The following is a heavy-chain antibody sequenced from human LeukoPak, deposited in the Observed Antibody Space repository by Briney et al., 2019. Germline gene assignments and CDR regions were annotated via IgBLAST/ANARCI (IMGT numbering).Heavy chain of an antibody. CDR3: ATYDSSGYYLDAEYFQH. CDR2: ISAYNGNT. Sequence: ASVKVSCMASGYTFTSYGISWVRQAPGQGREWMGWISAYNGNTNYAQKLQGRVTMTTDTSTSTAYMELRSLRSDDTAVYYCATYDSSGYYLDAEYFQHWGQGTLVTVSS. J-gene: IGHJ1*01. D-gene: IGHD3-22*01. CDR1: GYTFTSYG. V-gene: IGHV1-18*01.